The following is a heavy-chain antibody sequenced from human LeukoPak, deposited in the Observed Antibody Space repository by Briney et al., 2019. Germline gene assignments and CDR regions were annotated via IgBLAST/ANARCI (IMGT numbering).Heavy chain of an antibody. CDR1: GGSISSYY. D-gene: IGHD6-6*01. CDR3: ARDRSSSLYYYMDV. Sequence: SETLSLTCTVSGGSISSYYWSWIRQPPGKGLEWIGYIYYSGSTNYNPSLKSRVTISVDTSKNQISLKLSSVTAADTAVYYCARDRSSSLYYYMDVWGKGTTVTVSS. V-gene: IGHV4-59*01. J-gene: IGHJ6*03. CDR2: IYYSGST.